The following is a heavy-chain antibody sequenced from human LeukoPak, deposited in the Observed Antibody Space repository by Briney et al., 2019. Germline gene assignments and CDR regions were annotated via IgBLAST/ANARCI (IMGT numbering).Heavy chain of an antibody. CDR3: ARDIGGSYPAADY. CDR1: GGTFSSYT. CDR2: IIPILGIA. V-gene: IGHV1-69*04. Sequence: SVKVSCKASGGTFSSYTISWVRQAPGQGLEWMGRIIPILGIANYAQKFQGRVTITADKSTGTAYMELSSLRSEDTAVYYCARDIGGSYPAADYWGQGTLVTVSS. J-gene: IGHJ4*02. D-gene: IGHD1-26*01.